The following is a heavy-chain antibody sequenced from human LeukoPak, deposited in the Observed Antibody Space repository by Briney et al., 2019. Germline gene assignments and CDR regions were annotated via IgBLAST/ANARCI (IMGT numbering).Heavy chain of an antibody. CDR3: ARRYGDYRRFDY. V-gene: IGHV4-39*01. CDR1: RVSLSSSSYY. CDR2: IYYGGST. Sequence: TETLSLICTVSRVSLSSSSYYWGWIRQPPGKGLEWIGSIYYGGSTHHNPSLKSRVTISVDTTKNQFSLKLTSVTAADTAVYYCARRYGDYRRFDYWGQGTLVTVSS. D-gene: IGHD4-17*01. J-gene: IGHJ4*02.